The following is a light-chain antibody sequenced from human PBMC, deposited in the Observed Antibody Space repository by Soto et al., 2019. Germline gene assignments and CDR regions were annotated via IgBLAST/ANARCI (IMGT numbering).Light chain of an antibody. CDR1: HSVTNY. Sequence: DIVLTQSPATLSLSPGERATLSCRASHSVTNYLAWYQQKPGQAPRLLIYDASNRATGIPARFSGSGSGTDFTLTISSLEPEDFAVYYCQQRSNWPSTFGQGTRLEIK. J-gene: IGKJ5*01. V-gene: IGKV3-11*01. CDR3: QQRSNWPST. CDR2: DAS.